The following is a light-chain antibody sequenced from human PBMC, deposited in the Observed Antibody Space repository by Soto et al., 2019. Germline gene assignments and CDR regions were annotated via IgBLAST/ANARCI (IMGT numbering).Light chain of an antibody. Sequence: QSALTQPASVSGSPGQSITISCTGTSSDVGAYNYVSWYQQHPGKAPKLVIYGVSNRPSGVSNRFSGSKSGNTASLTISGLQAENEADYYCSSYTSLSTLVVFGGGTKLTVL. V-gene: IGLV2-14*01. CDR1: SSDVGAYNY. J-gene: IGLJ2*01. CDR2: GVS. CDR3: SSYTSLSTLVV.